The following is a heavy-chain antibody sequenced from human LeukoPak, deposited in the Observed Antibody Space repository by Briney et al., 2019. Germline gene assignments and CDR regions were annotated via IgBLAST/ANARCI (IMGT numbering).Heavy chain of an antibody. CDR1: GYTFTGYY. Sequence: ASVKVSCKASGYTFTGYYMHWVRQAPGQGLEWMGWINPNSGGTNYAQKLQGRVTMTTDTSTSTAYMELRSLRSDDTAVYYCARDVGATKCFDPWGQGTLVTVSS. V-gene: IGHV1-2*02. J-gene: IGHJ5*02. CDR3: ARDVGATKCFDP. D-gene: IGHD1-26*01. CDR2: INPNSGGT.